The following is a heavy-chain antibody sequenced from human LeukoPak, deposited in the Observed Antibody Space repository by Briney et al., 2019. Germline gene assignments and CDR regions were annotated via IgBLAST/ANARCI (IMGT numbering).Heavy chain of an antibody. V-gene: IGHV1-18*01. CDR1: GYTFTSYG. J-gene: IGHJ6*03. D-gene: IGHD6-13*01. Sequence: ASVKVSCKASGYTFTSYGISWVRQAPGQGLEWMGWISAYNGNTNYAQKLQGRVTMTTDTSTSTAYMELRSLRSDDTAVYYCASNTAAGSYYYYYYMDVWGKGTTATVSS. CDR3: ASNTAAGSYYYYYYMDV. CDR2: ISAYNGNT.